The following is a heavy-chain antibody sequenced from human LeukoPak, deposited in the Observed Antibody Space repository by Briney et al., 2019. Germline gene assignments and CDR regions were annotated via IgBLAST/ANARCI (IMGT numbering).Heavy chain of an antibody. CDR3: TVGYYDFWSGHYYIDV. J-gene: IGHJ6*03. CDR1: GFTFSNAW. Sequence: PGGSLRLPCAAPGFTFSNAWLSWVGQAPGKGLDWVGGIKSKPDGGTTDYAAPVKGRFTISRDDSKNTLYLQTNSLKTEDTAAYYCTVGYYDFWSGHYYIDVWGKGTTVTVSS. CDR2: IKSKPDGGTT. D-gene: IGHD3-3*01. V-gene: IGHV3-15*01.